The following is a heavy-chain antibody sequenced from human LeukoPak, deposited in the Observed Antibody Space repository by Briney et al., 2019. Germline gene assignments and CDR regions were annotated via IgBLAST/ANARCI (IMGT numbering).Heavy chain of an antibody. V-gene: IGHV4-59*11. D-gene: IGHD5-24*01. Sequence: SQTLSLTCTVSNGSISDHYWSWIRQPPGKGLEWIGYVYYTGYTKYNTSLKGRLTISLDTSTSQFSLRLTSVTAADTAVYYCATSADRWLQFPFNPRGRGTLVTVSS. CDR2: VYYTGYT. CDR3: ATSADRWLQFPFNP. CDR1: NGSISDHY. J-gene: IGHJ5*02.